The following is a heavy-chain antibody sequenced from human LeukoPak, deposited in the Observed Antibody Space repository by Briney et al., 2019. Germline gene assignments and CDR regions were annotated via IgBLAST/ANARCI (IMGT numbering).Heavy chain of an antibody. CDR1: GFTFSSYS. V-gene: IGHV3-21*01. CDR3: ARWTEEMATRLYYFDY. CDR2: ISSSSSYI. Sequence: GGSLRLSCAASGFTFSSYSMNWVRQAPGKGLEWVSSISSSSSYIYYADSVKGRFTISRDNAKNSLYLQMNSLRAEDTAVYYCARWTEEMATRLYYFDYWGQGTLVTVSS. D-gene: IGHD5-24*01. J-gene: IGHJ4*02.